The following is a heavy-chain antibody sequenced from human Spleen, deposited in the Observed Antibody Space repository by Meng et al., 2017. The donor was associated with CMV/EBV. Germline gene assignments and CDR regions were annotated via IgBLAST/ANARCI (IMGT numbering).Heavy chain of an antibody. J-gene: IGHJ4*02. Sequence: GESLKISCTASGFRFSGYTMTWVRQAPGKGLEWVAFIRYDGSNKYYADSVKGRFTISRDNSKNTLYLQMNSLRAEDTAVYYCAKGPGIVGAGYWGQGTLVTVSS. CDR1: GFRFSGYT. V-gene: IGHV3-30*02. D-gene: IGHD1-26*01. CDR2: IRYDGSNK. CDR3: AKGPGIVGAGY.